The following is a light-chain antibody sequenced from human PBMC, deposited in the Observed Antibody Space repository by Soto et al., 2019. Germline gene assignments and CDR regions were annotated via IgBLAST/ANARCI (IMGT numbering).Light chain of an antibody. Sequence: EIMMTQSPATLSVSPGERATLSCRASQSVRSNLAWYQQKPGQAPRLLIYSASTRATGIPARFSGSGSGTEFTLTISSLQSEDFAVYYCQQYGSSPRTFGQGTKVDI. CDR2: SAS. V-gene: IGKV3-15*01. CDR1: QSVRSN. J-gene: IGKJ1*01. CDR3: QQYGSSPRT.